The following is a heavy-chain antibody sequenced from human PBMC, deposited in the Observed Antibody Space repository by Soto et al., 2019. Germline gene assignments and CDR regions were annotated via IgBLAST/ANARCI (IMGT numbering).Heavy chain of an antibody. J-gene: IGHJ6*02. CDR2: IVVGSGNT. V-gene: IGHV1-58*01. Sequence: QMQLVQSGPEVKKPGTSVKVSCKASGFTFTSSAVQWVRQARGQRLEWIGWIVVGSGNTNYAQKFQERVTITRDMTTPSAYMERSCRRYEDTAVYYCAADYWAGLVDPYGMDVWGQGTTVTVAS. CDR1: GFTFTSSA. D-gene: IGHD6-19*01. CDR3: AADYWAGLVDPYGMDV.